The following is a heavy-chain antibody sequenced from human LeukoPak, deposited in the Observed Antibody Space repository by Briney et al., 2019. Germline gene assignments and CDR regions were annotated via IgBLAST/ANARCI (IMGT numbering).Heavy chain of an antibody. Sequence: SHPLSLTYPISGDIVSSNSAAWHWIRQSPSRGLKRLGRTYYRSKWYNDYAVSVKSRITINPDTSKNQFSLQLNSVTPEDTAVYYCAREIGVVVAATLAYFDYWGQGTLVTVSS. V-gene: IGHV6-1*01. CDR3: AREIGVVVAATLAYFDY. CDR2: TYYRSKWYN. J-gene: IGHJ4*02. D-gene: IGHD2-15*01. CDR1: GDIVSSNSAA.